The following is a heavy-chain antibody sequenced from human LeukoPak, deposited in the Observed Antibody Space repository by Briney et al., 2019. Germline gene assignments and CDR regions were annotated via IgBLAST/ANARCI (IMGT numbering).Heavy chain of an antibody. CDR1: GGSISSGDYF. J-gene: IGHJ4*02. Sequence: SETLSLTCTVSGGSISSGDYFWSWIRQPPGKGLEWIGYIYYSGTTNYNPSLKSRVTISVDMSKNQFFLRLTSVTAADTAVYYCAREVATAQFDYWGQGTLVTVSS. CDR3: AREVATAQFDY. CDR2: IYYSGTT. V-gene: IGHV4-30-4*01. D-gene: IGHD5-12*01.